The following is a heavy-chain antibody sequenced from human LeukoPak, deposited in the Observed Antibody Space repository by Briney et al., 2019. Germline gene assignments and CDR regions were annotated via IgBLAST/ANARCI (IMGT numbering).Heavy chain of an antibody. J-gene: IGHJ3*02. CDR3: ARRFGELFDAFDI. CDR2: IYYSGST. CDR1: GGSISSSSYY. Sequence: SETLSLTCTVSGGSISSSSYYWGWIRQPPGQGLEWIGSIYYSGSTYYNPSLKSRVTISVDTSKNQFSLKLSSVTAADTAVYYCARRFGELFDAFDIWGQGTMVTVSS. D-gene: IGHD3-10*01. V-gene: IGHV4-39*01.